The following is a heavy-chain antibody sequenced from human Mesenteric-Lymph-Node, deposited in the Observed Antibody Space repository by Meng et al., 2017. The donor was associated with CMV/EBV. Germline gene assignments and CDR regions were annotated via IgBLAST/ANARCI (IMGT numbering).Heavy chain of an antibody. V-gene: IGHV3-21*01. Sequence: GGSLRLSCAASGFTFSSYSMNWVRQAPGKGLEWVSSISSSSSYIYYADAVTGRFTISRDNAKNSLYLQMNSLRAEDTAVYYCARGVTIFGVVILGRGYYGMDVWGQGTTVTVFS. CDR3: ARGVTIFGVVILGRGYYGMDV. J-gene: IGHJ6*02. CDR2: ISSSSSYI. CDR1: GFTFSSYS. D-gene: IGHD3-3*01.